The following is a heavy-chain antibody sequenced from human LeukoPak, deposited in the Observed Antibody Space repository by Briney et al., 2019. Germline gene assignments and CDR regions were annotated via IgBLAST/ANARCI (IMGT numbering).Heavy chain of an antibody. CDR3: ARADAYSSTWCFDY. CDR1: GFTFSSYA. J-gene: IGHJ4*02. CDR2: ISGSGGST. Sequence: GGSLRLSCAASGFTFSSYAMSWVRQASGKGLEWVSAISGSGGSTYYADSVKGRFTISRDNSKNTLYLQMNSLRAEDTAVYYCARADAYSSTWCFDYWGQGALVTVSS. V-gene: IGHV3-23*01. D-gene: IGHD6-13*01.